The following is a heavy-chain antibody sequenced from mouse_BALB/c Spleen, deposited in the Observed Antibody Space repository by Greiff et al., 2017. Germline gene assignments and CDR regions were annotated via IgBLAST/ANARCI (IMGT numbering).Heavy chain of an antibody. V-gene: IGHV5-17*02. Sequence: VQLQQSGGGLVQPGGSRKLSCAASGFTFSSFGMHWVRQAPEKGLEWVAYISSGSSTIYYADTVKGRFTISRDNPKNTLFLQMTSLRSEDTAMYYCARSYDYSFDYWGQGTTLTVSS. CDR3: ARSYDYSFDY. J-gene: IGHJ2*01. CDR2: ISSGSSTI. CDR1: GFTFSSFG. D-gene: IGHD2-4*01.